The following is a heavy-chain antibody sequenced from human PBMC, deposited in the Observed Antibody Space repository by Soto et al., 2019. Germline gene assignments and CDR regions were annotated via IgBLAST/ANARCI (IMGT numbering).Heavy chain of an antibody. Sequence: PSETLSLTCTVSGGSISSYYWSWIRQPPGKGLEWIGYIYYSGSTNYNPSLKSRVTISVDTSKNQFSLKLSSVTAADTAAYYCASASYGDYVGYFDYWGQGTLVTVSS. J-gene: IGHJ4*02. V-gene: IGHV4-59*08. CDR2: IYYSGST. D-gene: IGHD4-17*01. CDR1: GGSISSYY. CDR3: ASASYGDYVGYFDY.